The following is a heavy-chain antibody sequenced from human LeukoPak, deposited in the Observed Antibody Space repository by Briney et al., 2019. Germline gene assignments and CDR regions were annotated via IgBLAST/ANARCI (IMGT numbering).Heavy chain of an antibody. CDR1: GFTFSTYA. D-gene: IGHD1-26*01. J-gene: IGHJ4*02. CDR2: NSASGETT. Sequence: GGSLRLSCAASGFTFSTYAMSWVRQAPGKGLEWVSGNSASGETTYYADSVKGRFIISRDNSKNTLYLQMNSLRAEDTAVYYCARERQSYDYWGQGTLVTVSS. CDR3: ARERQSYDY. V-gene: IGHV3-23*01.